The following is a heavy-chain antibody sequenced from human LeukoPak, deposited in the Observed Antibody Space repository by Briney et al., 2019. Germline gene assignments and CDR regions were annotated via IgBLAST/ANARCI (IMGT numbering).Heavy chain of an antibody. D-gene: IGHD3-22*01. CDR1: GGSISSGGYY. J-gene: IGHJ3*02. CDR3: ASRGDSSHAFDI. CDR2: IYYSGST. V-gene: IGHV4-31*03. Sequence: SQTLSLTCTVSGGSISSGGYYWSWIRQHPEKGLEWIGYIYYSGSTYYNPSLKSRVTISVDTSKNQFSLKLSSVTAADTAVYYCASRGDSSHAFDIWGQGTMVTVSS.